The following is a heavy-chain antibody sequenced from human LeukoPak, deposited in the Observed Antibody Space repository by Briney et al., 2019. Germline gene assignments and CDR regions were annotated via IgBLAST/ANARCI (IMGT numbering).Heavy chain of an antibody. Sequence: PGGPLRLSCAASGFTFSSYAMSWVRQAPGKGLEWVSAISGSGGSTYYADSVKGRFTISRDNSKNTLYLQMNSLRAEDTAVYYCAKGETYYDILTGYSTRYFDYWGQGTLVTVSS. CDR3: AKGETYYDILTGYSTRYFDY. J-gene: IGHJ4*02. V-gene: IGHV3-23*01. CDR2: ISGSGGST. D-gene: IGHD3-9*01. CDR1: GFTFSSYA.